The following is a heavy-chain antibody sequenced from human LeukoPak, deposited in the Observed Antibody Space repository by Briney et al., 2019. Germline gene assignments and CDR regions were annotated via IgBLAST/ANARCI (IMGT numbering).Heavy chain of an antibody. J-gene: IGHJ4*02. CDR3: ARDRGGTGDFDY. CDR2: INADNGNT. Sequence: ASVKVSCKASGYSFTSYVVHWVRQAPGQRLEWMGWINADNGNTKYSQKFQGRVTITSGTSASTAYMELSSLRSEDTAVYYCARDRGGTGDFDYWGQGTLVSVSS. CDR1: GYSFTSYV. V-gene: IGHV1-3*01. D-gene: IGHD3-10*01.